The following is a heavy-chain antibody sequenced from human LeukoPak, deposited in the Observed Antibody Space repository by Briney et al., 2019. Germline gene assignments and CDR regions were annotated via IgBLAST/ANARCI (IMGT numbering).Heavy chain of an antibody. CDR1: GFTFSSYS. CDR3: ARGIGSYVPSVFDY. CDR2: ISSSSSYI. V-gene: IGHV3-21*01. Sequence: PRGSLRLSCAASGFTFSSYSMNWVRQAPGKGLEWVSSISSSSSYIYYADSVKGRFTISRDNAKNSLYLQMNSLRAEDTAVYYCARGIGSYVPSVFDYWGQGTLVTVSS. D-gene: IGHD1-26*01. J-gene: IGHJ4*02.